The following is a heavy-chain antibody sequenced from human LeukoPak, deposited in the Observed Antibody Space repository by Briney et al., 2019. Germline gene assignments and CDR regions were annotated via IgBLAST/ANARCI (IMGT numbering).Heavy chain of an antibody. CDR1: GFTFSNYS. CDR2: ISSSSSYI. J-gene: IGHJ4*02. CDR3: ARDWGERRGMVRGVIYFDY. D-gene: IGHD3-10*01. Sequence: GGSLRLSCAASGFTFSNYSMNWVRQAPGKGLEWVSSISSSSSYIYYADSVKGRFTISRDNAKNSLYLQMNSLRAEDTAVYYCARDWGERRGMVRGVIYFDYWGQGTLVTVSS. V-gene: IGHV3-21*01.